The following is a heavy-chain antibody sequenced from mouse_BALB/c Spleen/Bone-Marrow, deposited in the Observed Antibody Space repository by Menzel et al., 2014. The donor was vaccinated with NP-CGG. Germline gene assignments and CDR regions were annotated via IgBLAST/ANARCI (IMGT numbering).Heavy chain of an antibody. CDR2: ISSGGSYT. V-gene: IGHV5-6*01. Sequence: EVKLMESGGDLVKPGGSLKLSCAASGFTFSSYGMSWVRQTPDKRLEWVATISSGGSYTYYPDSGKGRFTISRDNAKNTLYLQMSSLKSEDTAMYYCARPTTVVATGGSFDYWGQGTTLTVSS. CDR1: GFTFSSYG. J-gene: IGHJ2*01. CDR3: ARPTTVVATGGSFDY. D-gene: IGHD1-1*01.